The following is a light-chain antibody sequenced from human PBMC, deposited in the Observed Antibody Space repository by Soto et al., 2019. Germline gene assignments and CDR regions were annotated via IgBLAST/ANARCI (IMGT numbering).Light chain of an antibody. J-gene: IGKJ1*01. CDR2: WSS. CDR3: QQYYSTPPT. CDR1: QSVLYRSNSKNY. V-gene: IGKV4-1*01. Sequence: DIVMTQSPDSLAVSLGERATINCKSSQSVLYRSNSKNYLAWYQQKPGHPPKLLIYWSSTRESGVPDRFSGSASGTDFTLTISSLQAEDVAVYYCQQYYSTPPTFGQGTKVEIK.